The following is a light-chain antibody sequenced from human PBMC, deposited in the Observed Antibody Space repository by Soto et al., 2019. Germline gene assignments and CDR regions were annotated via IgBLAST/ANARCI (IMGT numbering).Light chain of an antibody. Sequence: ELVLTPSPGTRSLSPGGRATVSCRASQSVPRSYLAWYQQTPGQAPRLLIYGTSSRATGIPDRLSGSGAGTDFTLTISRMEPEDFAVFYCQQYGSSITFGQGTRLEIK. CDR3: QQYGSSIT. CDR2: GTS. CDR1: QSVPRSY. V-gene: IGKV3-20*01. J-gene: IGKJ5*01.